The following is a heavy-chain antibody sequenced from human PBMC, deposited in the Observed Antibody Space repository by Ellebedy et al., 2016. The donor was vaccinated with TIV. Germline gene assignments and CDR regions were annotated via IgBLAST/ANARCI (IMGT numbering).Heavy chain of an antibody. Sequence: SETLSLXXNVSGDSISNNDYYWSWIRQHPGKGLEWIGDISHSGSTNYNPSLNSRVTISVDTSKNRFSLKLSSVTAADTAVFYCARGGVDTITRIYYAMDVWGQGTTVTVSS. CDR2: ISHSGST. J-gene: IGHJ6*02. CDR1: GDSISNNDYY. CDR3: ARGGVDTITRIYYAMDV. D-gene: IGHD5-12*01. V-gene: IGHV4-39*07.